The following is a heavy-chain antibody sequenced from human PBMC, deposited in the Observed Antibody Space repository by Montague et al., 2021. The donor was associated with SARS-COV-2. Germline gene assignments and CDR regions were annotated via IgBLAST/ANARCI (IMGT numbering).Heavy chain of an antibody. D-gene: IGHD6-19*01. J-gene: IGHJ4*02. CDR1: GFSFSFYD. CDR3: AKEGGTGWSLDS. CDR2: ISGTGVST. Sequence: SLRLSCAASGFSFSFYDMTWVRQAPGKGLVCISVISGTGVSTHYADSVKGRFTISRDNSRNTLFLQMNSLRAEDTATYFCAKEGGTGWSLDSWGPGTPVTVSS. V-gene: IGHV3-23*01.